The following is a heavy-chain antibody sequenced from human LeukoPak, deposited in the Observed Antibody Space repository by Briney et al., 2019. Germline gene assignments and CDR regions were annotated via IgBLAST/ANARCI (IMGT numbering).Heavy chain of an antibody. J-gene: IGHJ4*02. D-gene: IGHD3-10*01. CDR2: IHSDGSST. CDR3: ARGGPFGDLDY. V-gene: IGHV3-74*01. Sequence: GGSLRLSCAASGFTFSSYWMHWVRQAPGKGPVWVSHIHSDGSSTIYADSVKGRFTISRDNAKNTLYLQVNSLRAEDTAVYYCARGGPFGDLDYWGQGTLVTVSS. CDR1: GFTFSSYW.